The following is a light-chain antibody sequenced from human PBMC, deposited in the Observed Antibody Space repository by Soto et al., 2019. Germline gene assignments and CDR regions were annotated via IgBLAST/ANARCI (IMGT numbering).Light chain of an antibody. CDR2: GAS. J-gene: IGKJ1*01. Sequence: DLQMTQSPSSLSAAAGDRVTITCRASQSINNYLNWYQHRPGEAPKLLIFGASSLQRGVPSRFSGSGSGTEFTLTISSLQRDDFATYYCQQTYNPPPTFGPGTKVEI. CDR1: QSINNY. V-gene: IGKV1-39*01. CDR3: QQTYNPPPT.